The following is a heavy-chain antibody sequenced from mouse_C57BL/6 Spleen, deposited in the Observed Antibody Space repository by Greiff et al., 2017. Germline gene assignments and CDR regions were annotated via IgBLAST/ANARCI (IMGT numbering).Heavy chain of an antibody. V-gene: IGHV5-16*01. CDR2: INYDGSST. J-gene: IGHJ2*01. Sequence: EVKVVEPEGGLVQPGSSMKLSCTASGFTFSDYYMAWVRQVPEKGLEWVANINYDGSSTNYLDSLKSRFIISRDNAKNILYLQMSSLKSEDTATYYCAREGGLLGYFDYWGQGTTLTVSS. D-gene: IGHD2-3*01. CDR3: AREGGLLGYFDY. CDR1: GFTFSDYY.